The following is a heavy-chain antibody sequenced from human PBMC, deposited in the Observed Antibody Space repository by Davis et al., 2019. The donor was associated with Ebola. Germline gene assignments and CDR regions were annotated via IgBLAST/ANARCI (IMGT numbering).Heavy chain of an antibody. V-gene: IGHV3-48*03. D-gene: IGHD1-7*01. CDR2: ISGSGSTI. CDR3: AKDLVKGTTPGIWDY. J-gene: IGHJ4*02. Sequence: GGSLRLSCAASGFTFSSFEMTWVRQAPGKGLEWVSYISGSGSTIFYADSVKGRFTISRDNAKNTLYLQMNSLRAEDTAVYYCAKDLVKGTTPGIWDYWGQGTLVTVSS. CDR1: GFTFSSFE.